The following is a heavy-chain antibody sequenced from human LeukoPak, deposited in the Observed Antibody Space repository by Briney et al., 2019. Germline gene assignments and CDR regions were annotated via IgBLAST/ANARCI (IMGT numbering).Heavy chain of an antibody. Sequence: GGSLRLSCAAFSGFAMSWVRLAPGKGLEWVSAINGRGDDTYYPDSVKGRFTISRDNSNNTLYLQMNSLRAEDTAVYYCAKGHRSSSSFFDSWGQGILVTVSS. CDR2: INGRGDDT. CDR1: SGFA. V-gene: IGHV3-23*01. CDR3: AKGHRSSSSFFDS. J-gene: IGHJ4*02. D-gene: IGHD6-19*01.